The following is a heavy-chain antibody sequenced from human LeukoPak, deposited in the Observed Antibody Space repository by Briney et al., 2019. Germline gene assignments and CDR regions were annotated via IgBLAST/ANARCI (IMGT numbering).Heavy chain of an antibody. D-gene: IGHD1-14*01. CDR1: GGSMSTYY. CDR2: IYYTGST. Sequence: SETLSLTCTVSGGSMSTYYWTWIRQPPGKGLEWIGFIYYTGSTNYNPSLKSRVTISVDTSKNQFSLKLSSVTAADTAVYYCAGMRITTPTVRTLDYWGQGTLLTVFS. J-gene: IGHJ4*02. V-gene: IGHV4-59*01. CDR3: AGMRITTPTVRTLDY.